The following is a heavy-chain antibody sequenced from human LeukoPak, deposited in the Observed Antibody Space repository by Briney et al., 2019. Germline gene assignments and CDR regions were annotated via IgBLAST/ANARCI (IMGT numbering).Heavy chain of an antibody. D-gene: IGHD3-22*01. V-gene: IGHV3-21*01. CDR2: ISSSSSYI. J-gene: IGHJ4*02. Sequence: PGGSLRLSSAASGFTFSSYAMHWVRQAPGKGLEWVSFISSSSSYIYYADSVKGRFTISRDNAKNSLYLQMNSLRAEDTAVYYCARDLRSSGYYAFDYWGQGTLVTVSS. CDR1: GFTFSSYA. CDR3: ARDLRSSGYYAFDY.